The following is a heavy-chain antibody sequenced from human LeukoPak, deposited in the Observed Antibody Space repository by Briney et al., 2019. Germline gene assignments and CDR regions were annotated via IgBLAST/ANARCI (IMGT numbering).Heavy chain of an antibody. Sequence: SETLSLTCTVSGDSISSYYWSWTRQPAGKGLEWIGRIYTSGSTNYNPSLKSRVTMSVDTSKNQFSLKLSSVTAADTAVYYCASSNYDYVWGSYRPSDHFDYWGQGTLVTVSS. CDR2: IYTSGST. J-gene: IGHJ4*02. V-gene: IGHV4-4*07. D-gene: IGHD3-16*02. CDR1: GDSISSYY. CDR3: ASSNYDYVWGSYRPSDHFDY.